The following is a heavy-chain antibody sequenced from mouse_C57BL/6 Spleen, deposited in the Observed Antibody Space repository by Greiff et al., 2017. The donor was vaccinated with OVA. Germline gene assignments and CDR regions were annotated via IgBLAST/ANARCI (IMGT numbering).Heavy chain of an antibody. V-gene: IGHV1-53*01. CDR1: GYTFTSYW. CDR3: ARSHYYGSSYDFDY. D-gene: IGHD1-1*01. Sequence: QVQLKQSGTELVKPGASVKLSCKASGYTFTSYWMHWVKQRPGQGLEWIGNINPSNGGTNYNEKFKSKATLTVDKSSSTAYMQLSSLTSEDSAVYYCARSHYYGSSYDFDYWGQGTTLTVSS. CDR2: INPSNGGT. J-gene: IGHJ2*01.